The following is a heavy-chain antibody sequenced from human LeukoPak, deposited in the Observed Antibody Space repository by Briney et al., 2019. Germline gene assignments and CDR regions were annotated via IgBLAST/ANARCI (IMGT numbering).Heavy chain of an antibody. CDR1: GFTFSDYY. CDR2: IYSGGST. Sequence: GGSLRLSCAASGFTFSDYYMSWVRQAPGKGLEWVSVIYSGGSTYYADSVKGRFTISRDNSKNTLYLQMNSLRAEDTAIYYCAKEYCSGGSCYSVIDPWGQGTLVTVSS. J-gene: IGHJ5*02. CDR3: AKEYCSGGSCYSVIDP. D-gene: IGHD2-15*01. V-gene: IGHV3-53*01.